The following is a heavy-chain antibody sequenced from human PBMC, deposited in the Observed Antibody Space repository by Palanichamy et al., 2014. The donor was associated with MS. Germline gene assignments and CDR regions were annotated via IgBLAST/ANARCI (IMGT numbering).Heavy chain of an antibody. J-gene: IGHJ6*03. CDR3: IREHCSGGGVCGGWYHMEV. V-gene: IGHV3-13*01. D-gene: IGHD2-15*01. Sequence: GDTYYPDSVKGRFTITRENALSSLYLQMNSLRVGDTAVYYCIREHCSGGGVCGGWYHMEVWGRGTTVTVSS. CDR2: GDT.